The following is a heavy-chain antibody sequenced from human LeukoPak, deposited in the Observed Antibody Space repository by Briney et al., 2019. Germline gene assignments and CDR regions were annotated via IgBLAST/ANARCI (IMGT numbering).Heavy chain of an antibody. V-gene: IGHV1-18*01. J-gene: IGHJ4*01. CDR3: ARDTALTTIAGGPDY. CDR1: GYTFASYG. D-gene: IGHD2-8*02. CDR2: ISAYNHDT. Sequence: GASVKISCKASGYTFASYGITWMRQAPGHGREWIGWISAYNHDTHYAQNLQDRVTMTTDTSTSAAYMELRSLTSDDTALYYCARDTALTTIAGGPDYWGHGTLVTVSS.